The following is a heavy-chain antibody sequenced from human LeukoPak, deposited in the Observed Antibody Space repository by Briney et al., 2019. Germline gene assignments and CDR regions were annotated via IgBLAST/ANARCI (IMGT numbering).Heavy chain of an antibody. J-gene: IGHJ4*02. CDR1: GGSISSSSYY. CDR2: IYYSGNT. V-gene: IGHV4-39*01. Sequence: PSETLSLTCTVSGGSISSSSYYWGWIRQPPGKGLEWIGSIYYSGNTYYNPSLKSRVTISADTSKKQFSLKLSSVTAADTAVYYCARFSTILVAPPRVFDYWGQGTPVTVSS. CDR3: ARFSTILVAPPRVFDY. D-gene: IGHD3-22*01.